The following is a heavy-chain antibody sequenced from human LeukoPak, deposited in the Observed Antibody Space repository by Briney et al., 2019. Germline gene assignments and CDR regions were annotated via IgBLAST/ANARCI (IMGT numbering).Heavy chain of an antibody. D-gene: IGHD3-16*01. CDR3: AKGGGGRLIYYYYMDV. Sequence: SLRPSCAASVFTFDDYAMNWVRQATGKGLGWNSVITWNSDNIEYADSVKGRFTISRDNAKNSLYLQMNSLRAEDMALYYCAKGGGGRLIYYYYMDVWGKGTTVTVSS. V-gene: IGHV3-9*03. CDR2: ITWNSDNI. J-gene: IGHJ6*03. CDR1: VFTFDDYA.